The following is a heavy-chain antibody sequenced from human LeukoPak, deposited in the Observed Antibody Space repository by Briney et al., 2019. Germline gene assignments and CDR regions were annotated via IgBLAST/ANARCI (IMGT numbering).Heavy chain of an antibody. CDR3: ATSGHYYDSSGYYYRDY. V-gene: IGHV3-23*01. J-gene: IGHJ4*02. CDR2: ISGSGGST. Sequence: GGSLRLSCAASGFTFSSYAMSWVRQAPGKGLEWVSAISGSGGSTYYADSVKGRFTISRDNSKNTLYLQMNSLRAEDTAVYYCATSGHYYDSSGYYYRDYWGQGTLVTVSS. CDR1: GFTFSSYA. D-gene: IGHD3-22*01.